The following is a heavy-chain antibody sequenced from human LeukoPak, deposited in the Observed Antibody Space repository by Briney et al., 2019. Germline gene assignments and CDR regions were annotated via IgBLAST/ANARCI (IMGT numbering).Heavy chain of an antibody. CDR1: GYSINTYY. CDR2: ISSSGAT. V-gene: IGHV4-59*01. Sequence: PSETLSLTCTVSGYSINTYYWSWIRQPPGKGLEWIGYISSSGATNSNPSLRSRVTISLDRSTNEFSLSLKSVTAADTAMYYCARGGPYNWLDPWGQGTLVTVSS. CDR3: ARGGPYNWLDP. J-gene: IGHJ5*02.